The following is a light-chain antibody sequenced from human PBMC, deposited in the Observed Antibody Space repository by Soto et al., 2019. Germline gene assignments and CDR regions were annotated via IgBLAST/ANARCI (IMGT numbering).Light chain of an antibody. CDR2: GAS. V-gene: IGKV3-20*01. CDR3: HQNYSTPQT. Sequence: ESGLAQSPRTLSLSTGVTATLSCSARQTVSSNYLAWYQQKPGQAPRPLLYGASTRPTGTADRFSGSGSGTDFTLSISRLQPEDFAVYYCHQNYSTPQTFGQATKVDIK. J-gene: IGKJ1*01. CDR1: QTVSSNY.